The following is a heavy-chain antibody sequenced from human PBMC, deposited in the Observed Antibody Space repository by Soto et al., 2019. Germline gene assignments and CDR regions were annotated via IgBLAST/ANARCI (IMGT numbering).Heavy chain of an antibody. J-gene: IGHJ5*02. V-gene: IGHV4-4*07. CDR3: ARDRGHYYDSSGFQGP. CDR1: GGSISSYY. D-gene: IGHD3-22*01. Sequence: TSETLSLTCTVSGGSISSYYWSWIRQPAGKGLEWIGRIYTSGSTNYNPSLKSRVTMSVDTSKNQFSLKLSSVTAADTAVYYCARDRGHYYDSSGFQGPWGQGTLVTVSS. CDR2: IYTSGST.